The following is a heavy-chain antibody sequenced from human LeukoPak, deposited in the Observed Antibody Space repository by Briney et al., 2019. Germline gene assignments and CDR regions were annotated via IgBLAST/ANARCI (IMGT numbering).Heavy chain of an antibody. D-gene: IGHD3-3*01. CDR1: GFTVSSNY. J-gene: IGHJ4*02. CDR2: IYSGGST. CDR3: ARGTSDFYDFWSGLDY. V-gene: IGHV3-53*01. Sequence: PGGSLRLSCAASGFTVSSNYMSWVRQAPGKGLEWVSVIYSGGSTYYADSVKGRFTISRDNSKSTLYLQMNSLRAEDTAVYYCARGTSDFYDFWSGLDYWGQGALVTVSS.